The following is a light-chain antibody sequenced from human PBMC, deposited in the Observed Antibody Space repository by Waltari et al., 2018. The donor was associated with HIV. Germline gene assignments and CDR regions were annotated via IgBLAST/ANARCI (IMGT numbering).Light chain of an antibody. J-gene: IGLJ3*02. V-gene: IGLV2-14*03. CDR3: CSYTTSGTWV. Sequence: HSALTQPASVSGSPGQSITVSCSGTQNDLGYYNYVSWFLHHADKPPQLIIFDVDKRPSGVSDRFSASKSGRTASLTIFGLQPDDEGDYFCCSYTTSGTWVFGGGTRVTV. CDR1: QNDLGYYNY. CDR2: DVD.